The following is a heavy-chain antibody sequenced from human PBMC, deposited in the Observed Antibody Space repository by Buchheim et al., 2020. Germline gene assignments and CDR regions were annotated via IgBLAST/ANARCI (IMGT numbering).Heavy chain of an antibody. CDR3: ARLGEPLVLDYYGMDV. J-gene: IGHJ6*02. CDR1: GFTFSSYG. CDR2: ISYDGSNK. V-gene: IGHV3-30*19. D-gene: IGHD6-13*01. Sequence: QVQLVESGGGVVQPGRSLRLSCAASGFTFSSYGMHWVRQAPGKGLEWVAVISYDGSNKYYADSVKGRFTISRDNSKNTLYLQMNSLRAEDTAVYYCARLGEPLVLDYYGMDVWGQGTT.